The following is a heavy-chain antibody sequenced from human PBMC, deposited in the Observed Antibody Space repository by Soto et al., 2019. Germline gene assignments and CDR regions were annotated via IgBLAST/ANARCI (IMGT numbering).Heavy chain of an antibody. V-gene: IGHV6-1*01. D-gene: IGHD1-7*01. CDR2: TYYRSRWYN. Sequence: QVQLQESGPGLVKPSQTLSLTCAISGDSVSSNSAAWNWIRLSPSRGLEWLARTYYRSRWYNDYAVYVISRITVNPDTSKNQFSLQLTSVAPEDTAVYYCAGTTSHQWYYMDVWGKGTTVTVSS. CDR3: AGTTSHQWYYMDV. CDR1: GDSVSSNSAA. J-gene: IGHJ6*03.